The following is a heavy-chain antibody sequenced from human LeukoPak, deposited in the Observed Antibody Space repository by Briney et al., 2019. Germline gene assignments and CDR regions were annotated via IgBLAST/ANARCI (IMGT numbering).Heavy chain of an antibody. CDR1: SGSIFSYY. CDR2: IYSSGST. Sequence: SETLSLTCTVSSGSIFSYYWSWIRQPAGKGLEWIGRIYSSGSTNYNPSLKSRVTMSIDTPKKQFSLKLTSVTAADTALYYCARDVYFSPPGSAVLTPNFDFWGQGILVTVSS. J-gene: IGHJ4*02. D-gene: IGHD4-23*01. V-gene: IGHV4-4*07. CDR3: ARDVYFSPPGSAVLTPNFDF.